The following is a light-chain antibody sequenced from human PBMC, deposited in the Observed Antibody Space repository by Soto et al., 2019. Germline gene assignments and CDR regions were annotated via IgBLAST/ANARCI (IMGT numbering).Light chain of an antibody. CDR2: AAS. Sequence: DIQMTQSPSSLSASVGDRVTITCRASQRISNYLNWYQQKPGEAPKLLVYAASSLQDEVPSRFSGSGSGTDFTLTISTLQPEDFATYYCQQTYSTLMYSFGQGTKVEIK. CDR3: QQTYSTLMYS. CDR1: QRISNY. V-gene: IGKV1-39*01. J-gene: IGKJ2*03.